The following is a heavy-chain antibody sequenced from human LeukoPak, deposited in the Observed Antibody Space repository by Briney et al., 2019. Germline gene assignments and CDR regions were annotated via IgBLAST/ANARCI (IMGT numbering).Heavy chain of an antibody. D-gene: IGHD4-11*01. J-gene: IGHJ4*02. V-gene: IGHV1-18*04. CDR3: ARDTYSDYAYDY. CDR1: GYSFTSYG. Sequence: ASVKVACKASGYSFTSYGIGWVRQAPGQGLEWMGWISGFNDDTNYVQKFQGRVTMTTDTSTSTAYMELRSLRSDDTAVYYCARDTYSDYAYDYWGQGTLVTVSS. CDR2: ISGFNDDT.